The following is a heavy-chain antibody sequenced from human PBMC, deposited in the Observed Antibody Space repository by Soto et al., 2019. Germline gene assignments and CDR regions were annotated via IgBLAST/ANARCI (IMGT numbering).Heavy chain of an antibody. CDR2: INPNSGDT. D-gene: IGHD3-9*01. J-gene: IGHJ6*02. CDR1: GYIFTGYH. V-gene: IGHV1-2*02. CDR3: ARDARGTRGFDEMDI. Sequence: GPSVTVSCKASGYIFTGYHIHWVRQAHGRGLEWMGWINPNSGDTEYAQNFQGRVTMTRDTSFNLVYMEMSGLMSDDTAVYYCARDARGTRGFDEMDIWGQGTTVTVSS.